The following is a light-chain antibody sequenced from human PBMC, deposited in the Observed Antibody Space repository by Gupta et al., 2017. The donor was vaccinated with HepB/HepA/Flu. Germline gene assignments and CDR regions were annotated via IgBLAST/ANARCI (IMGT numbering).Light chain of an antibody. CDR1: QSVSSN. V-gene: IGKV3-15*01. CDR2: GAY. CDR3: QHYSNWPPYT. Sequence: EIVMTQSPATLSVSPGERATLSCRASQSVSSNLAWYQQKPGHPPRLLIYGAYTRATGIPARFSGSGSGTEFTLTISSLQSEDFAVYYCQHYSNWPPYTFGRGIKLEIK. J-gene: IGKJ2*01.